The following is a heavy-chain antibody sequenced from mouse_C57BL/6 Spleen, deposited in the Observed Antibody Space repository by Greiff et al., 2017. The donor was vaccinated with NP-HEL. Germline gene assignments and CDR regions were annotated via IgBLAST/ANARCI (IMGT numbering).Heavy chain of an antibody. CDR2: IYPRSGNT. CDR3: APVYYDYYLYAMDY. J-gene: IGHJ4*01. D-gene: IGHD2-4*01. Sequence: QVQLQQSGAELARPGASVKLSCKASGYTFTSYGISWVKQRTGQGLGWIGEIYPRSGNTYYNEKFKGKATLTADKSSSTAYMELRSLTSEDSAVYFCAPVYYDYYLYAMDYWGQGTSVTVSS. V-gene: IGHV1-81*01. CDR1: GYTFTSYG.